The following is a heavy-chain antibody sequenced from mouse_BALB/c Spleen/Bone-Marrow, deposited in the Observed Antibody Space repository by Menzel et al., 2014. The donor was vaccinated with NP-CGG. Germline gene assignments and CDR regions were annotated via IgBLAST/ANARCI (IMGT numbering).Heavy chain of an antibody. CDR3: ARAAYYRYDEGAWFAY. J-gene: IGHJ3*01. CDR1: GYTFTSYT. V-gene: IGHV1-4*01. D-gene: IGHD2-14*01. Sequence: QVQLQQSGAELARPGASVKMSCKASGYTFTSYTMHWVKQGPGQGLEWIGYINPSSGYTNYNQKFKDKATLTADKSSSTAYMQLSSLTSEDSAVYYCARAAYYRYDEGAWFAYWGQGTLVTVSA. CDR2: INPSSGYT.